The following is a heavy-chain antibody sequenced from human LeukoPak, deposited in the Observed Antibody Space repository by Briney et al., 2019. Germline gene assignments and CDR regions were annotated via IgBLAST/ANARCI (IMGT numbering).Heavy chain of an antibody. CDR2: ISSSSTI. D-gene: IGHD2-2*01. V-gene: IGHV3-48*02. CDR3: ALHCSSTSCYPY. Sequence: LAGGSLRLSCAASGFTFSSHSMNWVRQAPGKGLEGVSYISSSSTIYYADSVKGRFTISRDNAKNSLYLQMNSLRDEDTAVYYCALHCSSTSCYPYWGQGTLVTVSS. CDR1: GFTFSSHS. J-gene: IGHJ4*02.